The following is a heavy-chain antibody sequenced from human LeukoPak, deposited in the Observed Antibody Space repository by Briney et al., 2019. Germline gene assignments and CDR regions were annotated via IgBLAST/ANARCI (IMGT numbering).Heavy chain of an antibody. Sequence: GGSLRLSCAASGFTFSSYWMSWVRQAPGKGLEWVANIKQDGSEEYYVDSVKGRFTISRDNAKNSLYLQMNSLRAEDTAVYYCARDSGAYDFWSGYPLYYYYYGMDVWGQGTTVTVSS. CDR1: GFTFSSYW. J-gene: IGHJ6*02. V-gene: IGHV3-7*03. CDR3: ARDSGAYDFWSGYPLYYYYYGMDV. CDR2: IKQDGSEE. D-gene: IGHD3-3*01.